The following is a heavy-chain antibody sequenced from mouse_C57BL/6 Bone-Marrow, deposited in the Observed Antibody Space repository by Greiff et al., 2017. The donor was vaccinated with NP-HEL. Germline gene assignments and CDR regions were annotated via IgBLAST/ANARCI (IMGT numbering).Heavy chain of an antibody. CDR2: IDPSDSYT. J-gene: IGHJ2*01. Sequence: QVQLQQPGAELVMPGASVKLSCKASGYTFTSSWMHWVKQRPGQGLEWIGEIDPSDSYTNYNQKFKGKSTLTVDKSSSTAYMQLSSLTSEDSAVYYCAFYYDYDRGIDYWGQGTTLTVSS. V-gene: IGHV1-69*01. CDR1: GYTFTSSW. CDR3: AFYYDYDRGIDY. D-gene: IGHD2-4*01.